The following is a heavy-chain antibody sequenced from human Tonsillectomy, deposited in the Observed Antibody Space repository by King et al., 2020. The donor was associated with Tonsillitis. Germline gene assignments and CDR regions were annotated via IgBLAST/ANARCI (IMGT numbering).Heavy chain of an antibody. CDR2: ISYDGSNE. J-gene: IGHJ2*01. V-gene: IGHV3-30*03. CDR1: GFSFSSYG. CDR3: ARGVAMTAINGGWYFDL. D-gene: IGHD2-21*02. Sequence: VQLVESGGGVVQPGRSLRLSCAASGFSFSSYGMHWVRQAPGKGLEWVAVISYDGSNEYYADSVKGRFTISRDNPKNTLYLQMNSLRAEDTAVYYCARGVAMTAINGGWYFDLWGRGTLVTVSS.